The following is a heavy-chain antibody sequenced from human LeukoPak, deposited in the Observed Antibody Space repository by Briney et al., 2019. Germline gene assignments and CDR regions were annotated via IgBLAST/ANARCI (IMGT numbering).Heavy chain of an antibody. J-gene: IGHJ4*02. D-gene: IGHD2-15*01. Sequence: AGGPLRLSCAASGFPFSPYAMSWLRQTPGKGLEWVAAISGSNPGTYHASFERGRSTISRDNSKNTLHLQMNVVRAEDAAIYYCAKASVGHCSGAFCYHFDSWGQGTLVTVSS. V-gene: IGHV3-23*01. CDR2: ISGSNPGT. CDR3: AKASVGHCSGAFCYHFDS. CDR1: GFPFSPYA.